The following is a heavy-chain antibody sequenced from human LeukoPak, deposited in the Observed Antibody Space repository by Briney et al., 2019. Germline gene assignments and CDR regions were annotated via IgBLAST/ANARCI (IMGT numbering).Heavy chain of an antibody. CDR3: ARHQWHYYYYMGV. CDR1: GGSISSSSYY. D-gene: IGHD6-19*01. V-gene: IGHV4-39*01. Sequence: PSETLSLTCTVSGGSISSSSYYWGWIRQPPGKGLEWIGSIYYSGDTYYNPSLKSSRVTISVDTSKNQFSLRLSSVTAADTAVYYCARHQWHYYYYMGVWGKGSTVTVSS. J-gene: IGHJ6*03. CDR2: IYYSGDT.